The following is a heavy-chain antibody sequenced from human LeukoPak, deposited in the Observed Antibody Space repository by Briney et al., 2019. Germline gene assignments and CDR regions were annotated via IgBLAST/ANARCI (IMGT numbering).Heavy chain of an antibody. Sequence: GASVKVSCKVSGYTLTELSMHWVRQAPGKGLEWTGGFDPEDGETIYAQKFQGRVTMTEDTSTDTAYMELSSLRSEDTAVYYCARGHLHPGIAAAGTGGIDYWGQGTLVTVSS. CDR2: FDPEDGET. J-gene: IGHJ4*02. V-gene: IGHV1-24*01. D-gene: IGHD6-13*01. CDR3: ARGHLHPGIAAAGTGGIDY. CDR1: GYTLTELS.